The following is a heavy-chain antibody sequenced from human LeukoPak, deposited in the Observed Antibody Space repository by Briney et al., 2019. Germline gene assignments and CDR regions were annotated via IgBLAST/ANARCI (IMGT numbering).Heavy chain of an antibody. Sequence: SETLSLTCTVTGGSISSYYWRWIRQPPGKGLEWIGNINYSGSTNHNPSLKSRVTISVDTSKNQFSLKLNSVTAADTAMYYCARVPVIAAAALHFDYWGQGTLVTVSS. J-gene: IGHJ4*02. CDR2: INYSGST. CDR3: ARVPVIAAAALHFDY. CDR1: GGSISSYY. V-gene: IGHV4-59*01. D-gene: IGHD6-13*01.